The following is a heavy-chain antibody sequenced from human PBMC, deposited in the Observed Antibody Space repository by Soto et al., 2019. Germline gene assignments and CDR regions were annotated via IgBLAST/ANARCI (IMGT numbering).Heavy chain of an antibody. J-gene: IGHJ6*02. CDR3: SRFIMVGGWFDPNYYHGMDV. CDR1: GYTFGNFG. CDR2: ISGYNGNT. D-gene: IGHD6-19*01. Sequence: GASVKVFCNTSGYTFGNFGINLVRQAPEQGLEWMGWISGYNGNTNYAQTVQGRVTMTTDTSTGTVYMELRSLKSDDTAIYYCSRFIMVGGWFDPNYYHGMDVWGQGTTVTVSS. V-gene: IGHV1-18*01.